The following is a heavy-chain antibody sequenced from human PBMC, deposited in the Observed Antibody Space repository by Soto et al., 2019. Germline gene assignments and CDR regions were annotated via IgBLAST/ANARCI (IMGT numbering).Heavy chain of an antibody. D-gene: IGHD3-22*01. V-gene: IGHV3-21*01. CDR1: GFTFSSYS. J-gene: IGHJ4*02. CDR3: ARDDSSGYMYYFDY. Sequence: EVQLVESGGGLVKHGGSLRLSCAASGFTFSSYSMNWVRQAPGKGLEWVSSISSSSSYIYYADSVKGRFTISRDNAKNSLYLQMNSLRAEDTAVYYCARDDSSGYMYYFDYWGQGTLVTVSS. CDR2: ISSSSSYI.